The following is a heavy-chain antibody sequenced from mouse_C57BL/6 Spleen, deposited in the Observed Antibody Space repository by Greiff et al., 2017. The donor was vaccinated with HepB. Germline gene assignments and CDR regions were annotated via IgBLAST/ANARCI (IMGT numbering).Heavy chain of an antibody. J-gene: IGHJ4*01. CDR2: ISSGSSTI. Sequence: EVMLLESGGGLVKPGGSLNLSCAATGFTFSDYGMHWVRQAPEKGLEWVAYISSGSSTIYYADTVKGRFTISRDNAKNTLFLQMTSLRSEDTAMYYCARRDYDVDYYAMDYWGQGTSVTVSS. CDR3: ARRDYDVDYYAMDY. D-gene: IGHD2-4*01. CDR1: GFTFSDYG. V-gene: IGHV5-17*01.